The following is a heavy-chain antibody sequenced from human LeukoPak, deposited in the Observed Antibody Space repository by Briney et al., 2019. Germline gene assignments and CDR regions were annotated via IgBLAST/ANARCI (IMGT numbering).Heavy chain of an antibody. J-gene: IGHJ3*01. CDR1: GYRFTTYW. V-gene: IGHV5-51*01. CDR3: ARQGAGASHYDDTGLPRGAFDV. Sequence: GESLRISCKVSGYRFTTYWIAWVRQMPGKGLDFMGIILPDDSDTRYSPSFRGQVAISVDKSINTAYLQWNSLKASETAMYYCARQGAGASHYDDTGLPRGAFDVWGQGTMLTVSS. CDR2: ILPDDSDT. D-gene: IGHD3-22*01.